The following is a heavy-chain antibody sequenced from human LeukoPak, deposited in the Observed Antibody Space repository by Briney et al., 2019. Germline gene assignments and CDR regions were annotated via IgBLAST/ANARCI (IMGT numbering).Heavy chain of an antibody. V-gene: IGHV3-53*01. D-gene: IGHD3-22*01. J-gene: IGHJ4*02. Sequence: GGSLRLSCAASGFIVSDNYMSWVRQAPGKGLEWVSVIFTDGTTYYGDPVKGRFTISRDTSKNTLYLQMDSVRVEDTAVYYCARDILNYDTTGYSYDSWGQGTLVSVSS. CDR1: GFIVSDNY. CDR3: ARDILNYDTTGYSYDS. CDR2: IFTDGTT.